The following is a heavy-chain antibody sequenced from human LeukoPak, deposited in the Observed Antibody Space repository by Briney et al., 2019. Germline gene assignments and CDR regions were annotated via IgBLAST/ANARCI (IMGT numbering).Heavy chain of an antibody. J-gene: IGHJ4*02. CDR2: ISSSSFKI. CDR1: EFTFVRYA. Sequence: PGGSLRLSCAASEFTFVRYAMNWVRQAPGKGLEWVSYISSSSFKIGYADSVKGRFTISRDNAKNTLYLQMNSLRAEDTAVYYCAREYCSSTSCYEDYWGQGTLVTVSS. D-gene: IGHD2-2*01. V-gene: IGHV3-48*04. CDR3: AREYCSSTSCYEDY.